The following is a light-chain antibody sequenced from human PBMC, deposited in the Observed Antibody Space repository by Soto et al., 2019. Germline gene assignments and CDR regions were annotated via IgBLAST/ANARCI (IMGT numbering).Light chain of an antibody. CDR1: QSISSY. CDR2: AAS. Sequence: DIQMTQSRASLSASVGDRVSITCRASQSISSYLNWYQQKPGKAPKLLIYAASSLQSGVPSRFSGSGSGTDLTLTISSLQPEDFATYYCQQSYSTPRTFGQGTKVEIK. CDR3: QQSYSTPRT. J-gene: IGKJ1*01. V-gene: IGKV1-39*01.